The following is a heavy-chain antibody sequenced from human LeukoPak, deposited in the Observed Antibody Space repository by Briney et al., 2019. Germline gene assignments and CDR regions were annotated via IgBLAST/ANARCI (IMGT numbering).Heavy chain of an antibody. V-gene: IGHV4-34*01. J-gene: IGHJ5*02. Sequence: SETLSLTCAVYGGSFSGYYWGWIRQPPGKGLEWIGEINHSGSTSYNPSLKSRVTISVDTSKNQFSLKLSSVTAADTAVYYCAREAKVPAAMFDPWGQGTLVTVSS. CDR2: INHSGST. CDR3: AREAKVPAAMFDP. CDR1: GGSFSGYY. D-gene: IGHD2-2*01.